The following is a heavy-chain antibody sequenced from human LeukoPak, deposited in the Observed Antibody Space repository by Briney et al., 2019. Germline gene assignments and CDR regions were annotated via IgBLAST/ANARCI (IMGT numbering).Heavy chain of an antibody. J-gene: IGHJ4*02. V-gene: IGHV4-59*01. D-gene: IGHD1-26*01. CDR2: IYENGRT. CDR1: GGSIGNFF. CDR3: ARDWELGH. Sequence: PSETLSLTCTVSGGSIGNFFWSWIRQSPGEGLEWIGFIYENGRTSYNPSHKSRVTISVDMSKNQFSLRLTSMTAADTAVYYCARDWELGHWGRGILVTVTS.